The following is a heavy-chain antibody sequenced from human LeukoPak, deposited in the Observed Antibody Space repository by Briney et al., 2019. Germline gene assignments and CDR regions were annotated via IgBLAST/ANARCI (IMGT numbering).Heavy chain of an antibody. CDR1: GGSISGSSYY. V-gene: IGHV4-39*02. Sequence: PSETLSLTCTVSGGSISGSSYYWGWIRQPPGKGLEWIGSIYYSGSTYYNPSLKSRVTISVDTSKNQFSLKLSSVTAADTAVYYCARAGPIRYWYFDLWGRGTLVTGSS. J-gene: IGHJ2*01. CDR2: IYYSGST. CDR3: ARAGPIRYWYFDL.